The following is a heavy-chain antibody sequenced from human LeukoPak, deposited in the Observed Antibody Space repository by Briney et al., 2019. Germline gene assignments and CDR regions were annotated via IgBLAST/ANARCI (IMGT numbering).Heavy chain of an antibody. CDR3: AKDQDYRLDY. D-gene: IGHD4-11*01. CDR1: GFIFSNYG. CDR2: IRYDGSNK. V-gene: IGHV3-30*02. Sequence: QPGGSLRLSCAASGFIFSNYGMHWVRQAPGKGLEWVAFIRYDGSNKYYADSVKGRFTISRDNSKNTLYLQMNSLRAEDTAVYYCAKDQDYRLDYWGQGTLVTVSS. J-gene: IGHJ4*02.